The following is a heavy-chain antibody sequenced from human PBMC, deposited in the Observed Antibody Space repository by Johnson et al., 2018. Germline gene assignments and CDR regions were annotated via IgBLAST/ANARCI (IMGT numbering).Heavy chain of an antibody. J-gene: IGHJ1*01. V-gene: IGHV3-72*01. CDR1: GFTFSDHY. CDR3: VSASGITYPYFQH. D-gene: IGHD3-10*01. Sequence: VQLVESGGGLVQPGGSLRLSCAASGFTFSDHYMDWVRQAPGKGLEWVGRTRDKSNSYTTEYAAYVKGRFTIPRDESKNSRYLQRNSLKTEDTAVYFCVSASGITYPYFQHWGQGTLVTVSS. CDR2: TRDKSNSYTT.